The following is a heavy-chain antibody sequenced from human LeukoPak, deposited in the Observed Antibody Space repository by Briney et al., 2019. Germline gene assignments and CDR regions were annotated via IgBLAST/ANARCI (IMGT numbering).Heavy chain of an antibody. Sequence: PGRSLRLSCAASGFTFNDYAMHWVRQPPGKGLEWLSIISYNSGYIGYADSVKGRFTVSRDNTEDSVYLQMNSLRPEDTAIYFCAKVRGTYSSGFFFDSWGQVAPVTVSS. CDR2: ISYNSGYI. J-gene: IGHJ4*02. V-gene: IGHV3-9*01. CDR3: AKVRGTYSSGFFFDS. D-gene: IGHD6-19*01. CDR1: GFTFNDYA.